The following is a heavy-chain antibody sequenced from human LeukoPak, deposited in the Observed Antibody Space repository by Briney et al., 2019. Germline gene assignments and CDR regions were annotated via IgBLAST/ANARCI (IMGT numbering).Heavy chain of an antibody. CDR2: ISYDGSNK. CDR3: ARSGELWLDFDY. Sequence: PGRSLRLSCAASEFTFSNYAMNWVRQAPGKGLEWLALISYDGSNKYYAGSVRGRFTISRDNAKNSLYLQMNSLRAEDTAVYYCARSGELWLDFDYWGQGTLVTVSS. V-gene: IGHV3-30-3*01. J-gene: IGHJ4*02. CDR1: EFTFSNYA. D-gene: IGHD3-16*01.